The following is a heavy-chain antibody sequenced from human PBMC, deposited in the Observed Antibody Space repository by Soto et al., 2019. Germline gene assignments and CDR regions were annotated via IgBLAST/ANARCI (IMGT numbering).Heavy chain of an antibody. CDR2: IYYSGST. Sequence: QVQLQESGPGLVKPLETLSLTCTVSGGSISSYYWSWIRQPPGKGLEWIGYIYYSGSTNYNPSLKSRVTISVDTSKNQFSLKLSSVTAADTAVYYCARGLDTAMVNYYYYYGMDVWGQGTTVTVSS. V-gene: IGHV4-59*01. CDR1: GGSISSYY. D-gene: IGHD5-18*01. J-gene: IGHJ6*02. CDR3: ARGLDTAMVNYYYYYGMDV.